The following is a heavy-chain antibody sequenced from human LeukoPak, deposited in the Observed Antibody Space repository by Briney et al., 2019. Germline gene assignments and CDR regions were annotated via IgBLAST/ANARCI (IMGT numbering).Heavy chain of an antibody. CDR2: INHSGRT. D-gene: IGHD2-2*01. J-gene: IGHJ5*02. CDR1: GGSFSGYY. CDR3: ARPYCSSTSCYNWFDP. V-gene: IGHV4-34*01. Sequence: PSETLSLTCGVYGGSFSGYYWGWIRRPPGKGLEWIGEINHSGRTNYNPSLKSRVTISVDTSRNQFSLNLSSVTAADTAVYYCARPYCSSTSCYNWFDPWGQGTLVTVSS.